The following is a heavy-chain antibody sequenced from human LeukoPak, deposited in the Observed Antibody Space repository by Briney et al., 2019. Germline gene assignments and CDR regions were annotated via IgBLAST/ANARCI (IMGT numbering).Heavy chain of an antibody. D-gene: IGHD1-20*01. J-gene: IGHJ4*02. CDR3: ARDPRYNWNDGSFDY. CDR2: IKQDGSEK. Sequence: PGGSLRLSCAASGFTFSSYWMSWVRQAPGKGLEWVANIKQDGSEKYYVDSVKGRFTISRDNAKNSLYLQMNSLRAEDTAVYYCARDPRYNWNDGSFDYWGQGTLVTVSS. V-gene: IGHV3-7*01. CDR1: GFTFSSYW.